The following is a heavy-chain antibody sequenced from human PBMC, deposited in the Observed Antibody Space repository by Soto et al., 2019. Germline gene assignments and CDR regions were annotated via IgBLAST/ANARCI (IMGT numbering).Heavy chain of an antibody. CDR1: GGSFSGYY. J-gene: IGHJ4*02. D-gene: IGHD5-12*01. CDR3: ARGRGYSGYGAAGY. Sequence: QVQLQQWGAGLLKPSETLSLTCAVYGGSFSGYYWSWIRQPPGKGLEWIGEINHSGSTNYNPSLKSRGTISVDTSKDQFSLKLSSVTAADTAVYYCARGRGYSGYGAAGYWGQGTLVTVSS. V-gene: IGHV4-34*01. CDR2: INHSGST.